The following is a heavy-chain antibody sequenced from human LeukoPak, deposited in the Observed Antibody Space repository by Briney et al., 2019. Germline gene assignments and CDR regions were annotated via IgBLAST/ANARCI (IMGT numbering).Heavy chain of an antibody. CDR3: AKDGGCSGGSCYTLLWAFDI. CDR2: ISYDGSNK. CDR1: GFTFSSYG. D-gene: IGHD2-15*01. V-gene: IGHV3-30*18. Sequence: GGSLRLSCAASGFTFSSYGMHWVRRAPGKGLEWVAVISYDGSNKYYADSVKGRFTISRDNSKNTLYLQMNSLRAEDTAVYYCAKDGGCSGGSCYTLLWAFDIWGQGTMVTVSS. J-gene: IGHJ3*02.